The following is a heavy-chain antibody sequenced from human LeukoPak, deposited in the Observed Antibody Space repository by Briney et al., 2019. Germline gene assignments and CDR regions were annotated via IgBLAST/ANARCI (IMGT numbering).Heavy chain of an antibody. V-gene: IGHV4-39*01. Sequence: PSETLSLTCTVASGSISTPSYYWGWIRQPPGKGLEWIGSVYYSGSPYYNPSLKSRVSISVDTSKNQFTLYLISVTAADTALYFCARQNYFDNSGYALDFWGQGKLVTVSS. CDR3: ARQNYFDNSGYALDF. J-gene: IGHJ4*02. CDR1: SGSISTPSYY. CDR2: VYYSGSP. D-gene: IGHD3-22*01.